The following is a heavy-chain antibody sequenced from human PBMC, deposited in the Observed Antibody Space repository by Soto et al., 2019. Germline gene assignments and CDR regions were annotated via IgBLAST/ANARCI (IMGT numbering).Heavy chain of an antibody. Sequence: HPGGSLRLSCAASGFTFSSYAMSWVRQAPGKGLEWVSAISGSGGSTYYADSVKGRFTISRDNSKNTLFLQMNSLRAEDTAVYYCAKGDSSGWYYAFDIWGQGTMVTVSS. CDR3: AKGDSSGWYYAFDI. J-gene: IGHJ3*02. D-gene: IGHD6-19*01. V-gene: IGHV3-23*01. CDR1: GFTFSSYA. CDR2: ISGSGGST.